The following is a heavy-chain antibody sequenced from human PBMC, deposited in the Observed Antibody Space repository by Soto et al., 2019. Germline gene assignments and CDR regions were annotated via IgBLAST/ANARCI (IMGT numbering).Heavy chain of an antibody. D-gene: IGHD5-18*01. CDR2: IFWDDDK. CDR1: GFSVSTTGMG. J-gene: IGHJ4*02. Sequence: GSGPTLVNPTEPPTLTCTFSGFSVSTTGMGVGWIRQPPGKALEWLELIFWDDDKRYIPSLKSRLTITKGTYNNQVVLTMTNMDPVDTGTYYCAHRGYKYGPLFDYWGQGTLVTISS. V-gene: IGHV2-5*02. CDR3: AHRGYKYGPLFDY.